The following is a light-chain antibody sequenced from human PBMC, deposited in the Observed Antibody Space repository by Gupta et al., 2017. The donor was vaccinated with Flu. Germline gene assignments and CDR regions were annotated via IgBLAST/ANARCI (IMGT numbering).Light chain of an antibody. J-gene: IGKJ1*01. CDR3: QQST. Sequence: DIQMTQSPSTLSASVGDRVTITCLASQGISIWLAWYQQKPGQSPKLLIYKASYLVVGVPSRFSGSGSGTEVTLTIISLQPEDFATYYCQQSTFGQGTKVEF. V-gene: IGKV1-5*03. CDR2: KAS. CDR1: QGISIW.